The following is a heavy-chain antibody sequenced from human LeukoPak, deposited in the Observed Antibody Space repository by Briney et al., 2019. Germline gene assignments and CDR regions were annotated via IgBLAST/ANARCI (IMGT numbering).Heavy chain of an antibody. V-gene: IGHV3-23*01. J-gene: IGHJ4*02. D-gene: IGHD3-9*01. Sequence: PGGSLRLSCAASGFTFSSYGMSWVRQAPGKGLEWVSAISGSGGSTYYADSVKGRFTISRDNSKDTLYLQMNSLRAEDTAVYYCAKASVDFPVPLRYFDWLSPGYYFDYWGQGTLVTVSS. CDR2: ISGSGGST. CDR1: GFTFSSYG. CDR3: AKASVDFPVPLRYFDWLSPGYYFDY.